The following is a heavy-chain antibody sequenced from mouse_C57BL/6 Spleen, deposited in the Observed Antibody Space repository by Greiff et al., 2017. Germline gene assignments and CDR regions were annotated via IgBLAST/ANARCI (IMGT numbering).Heavy chain of an antibody. V-gene: IGHV1-64*01. CDR1: GYTFTSYW. J-gene: IGHJ2*01. CDR3: ARSDWYARDFDY. D-gene: IGHD2-14*01. Sequence: QVQLQQPGAELVKPGASVKLSCKASGYTFTSYWMHWVKQRPGQGLEWIGMIHPNSGSTNYNEKFKSKATLTVDKSSSTAYMQLSSLTSEDSAVYYCARSDWYARDFDYWGQGTTLTVSS. CDR2: IHPNSGST.